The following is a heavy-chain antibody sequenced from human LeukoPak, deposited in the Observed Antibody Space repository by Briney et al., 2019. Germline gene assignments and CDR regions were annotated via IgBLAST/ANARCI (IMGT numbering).Heavy chain of an antibody. V-gene: IGHV3-64*02. J-gene: IGHJ4*02. CDR1: GFIFRNYA. CDR3: VREERGLAIDY. Sequence: GGSLRLSCAASGFIFRNYAMHWVRQAPGKGLEYVSAISSSGDNTYYGDSVKGRFIISRDNSKNTLSLQMSSLRVEDTAVYYCVREERGLAIDYWGRGTLVTVSS. D-gene: IGHD5-12*01. CDR2: ISSSGDNT.